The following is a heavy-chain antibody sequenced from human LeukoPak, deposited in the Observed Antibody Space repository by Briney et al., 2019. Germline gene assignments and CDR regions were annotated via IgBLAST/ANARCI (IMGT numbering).Heavy chain of an antibody. CDR2: ISGGGSGGST. J-gene: IGHJ3*02. V-gene: IGHV3-23*01. D-gene: IGHD2-21*01. CDR1: GFTLSSSA. CDR3: AKDDIVGYDAFDI. Sequence: GGSLRLSCAASGFTLSSSAMSWVRQAPGKGLEWVSNISGGGSGGSTYYADSVKGRFAISRDNSKNTLYLQMNSLRAEDTAVYYCAKDDIVGYDAFDIWGQGTMVTVSS.